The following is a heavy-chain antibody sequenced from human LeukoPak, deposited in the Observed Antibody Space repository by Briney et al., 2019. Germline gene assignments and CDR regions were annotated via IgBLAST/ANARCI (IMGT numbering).Heavy chain of an antibody. CDR3: ARQAIAVAGEDY. CDR1: GGSISSSSYY. J-gene: IGHJ4*02. Sequence: SETLSLTCTVSGGSISSSSYYWGWIRQPPGKGLEWIGSIYYSGSTYYNPSLKSRVTISVDTSKNRFSLKLSSVTAADTAVYCCARQAIAVAGEDYWGQGTLVTVSS. D-gene: IGHD6-19*01. CDR2: IYYSGST. V-gene: IGHV4-39*01.